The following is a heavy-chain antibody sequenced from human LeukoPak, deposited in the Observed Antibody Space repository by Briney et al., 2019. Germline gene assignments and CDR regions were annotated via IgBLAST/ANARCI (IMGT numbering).Heavy chain of an antibody. CDR3: ARFSLGIAAAGYFDY. CDR1: GFTFSSYA. Sequence: PGGSLRLSCAVSGFTFSSYAMHWVRQAPGKGLEWVAVISYDGSNKYYADSVKGRFTISRDNSKNTLYLQMNSLRAEDTAVYYCARFSLGIAAAGYFDYWGQGTLVTVSS. J-gene: IGHJ4*02. CDR2: ISYDGSNK. D-gene: IGHD6-13*01. V-gene: IGHV3-30*04.